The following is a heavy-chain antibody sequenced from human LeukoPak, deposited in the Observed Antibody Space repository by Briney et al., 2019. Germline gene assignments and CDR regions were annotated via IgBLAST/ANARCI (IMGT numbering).Heavy chain of an antibody. Sequence: SETLSLTCTVSGGSISSSSYYWGGTPHPPGKGLGGIGSIYYSGSTNYNPSLKSRVTISVDTSKNQFSLKLSSVTAADTAVYYCARGRAGAKRGYFDLWGRGTLVTVSS. CDR1: GGSISSSSYY. J-gene: IGHJ2*01. V-gene: IGHV4-39*07. CDR3: ARGRAGAKRGYFDL. CDR2: IYYSGST. D-gene: IGHD1-26*01.